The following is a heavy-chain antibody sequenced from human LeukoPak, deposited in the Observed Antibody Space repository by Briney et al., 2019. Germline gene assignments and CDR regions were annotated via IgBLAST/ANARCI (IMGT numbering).Heavy chain of an antibody. CDR2: TYYRSKWYN. V-gene: IGHV6-1*01. J-gene: IGHJ6*02. D-gene: IGHD6-19*01. CDR1: GDSVSSNSAA. Sequence: SQTLSLTCAISGDSVSSNSAAWNWIRQSPSRVLEWLGRTYYRSKWYNDYAVSVKSRTTINPDRSKNQFSLQLNSVTPEDTAVYCARVAVAGTGGETKYVMDVWGQGTTVTVSS. CDR3: ARVAVAGTGGETKYVMDV.